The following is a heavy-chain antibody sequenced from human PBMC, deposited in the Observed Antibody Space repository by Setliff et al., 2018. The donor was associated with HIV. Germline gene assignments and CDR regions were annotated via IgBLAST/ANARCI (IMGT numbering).Heavy chain of an antibody. CDR2: IYFTGKT. V-gene: IGHV4-31*03. Sequence: SETLSLTCSISGGSIISGGYYWSWIRQHPEKGLEWIGYIYFTGKTYYNPSLKSRVSISVDTSKNQFSLRMKSVTAADTAMYYCAREGKTAMVTKYDYWGQGTMVTVSS. CDR3: AREGKTAMVTKYDY. J-gene: IGHJ4*02. CDR1: GGSIISGGYY. D-gene: IGHD5-18*01.